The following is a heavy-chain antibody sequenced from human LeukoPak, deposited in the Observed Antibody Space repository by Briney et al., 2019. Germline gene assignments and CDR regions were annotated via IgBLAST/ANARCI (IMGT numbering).Heavy chain of an antibody. Sequence: GGSLRLSCAASGFTFSSYSMNWARQAPGKGLEWVSYISASFSPIYYADSVKGRFTISRDNARDSLFLHMTNLRGEDTAVYYCGSSGGVIAPAANLKYYVDFWGEGTTVTVSS. CDR3: GSSGGVIAPAANLKYYVDF. CDR1: GFTFSSYS. J-gene: IGHJ6*04. V-gene: IGHV3-48*04. CDR2: ISASFSPI. D-gene: IGHD2-2*01.